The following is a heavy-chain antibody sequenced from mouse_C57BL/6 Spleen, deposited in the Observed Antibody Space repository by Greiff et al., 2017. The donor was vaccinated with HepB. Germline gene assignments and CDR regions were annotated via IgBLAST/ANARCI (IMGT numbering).Heavy chain of an antibody. D-gene: IGHD2-5*01. V-gene: IGHV2-2*01. CDR2: IWSGGST. CDR1: GFSLNSYG. CDR3: ARNGDSNYGRLGYAMDY. Sequence: QVHVKQSGPGLVQPSQSLSITCTVSGFSLNSYGVHWVRQSPGKGLEWLGVIWSGGSTDYNAAFISRLSISKDNSKSQVFFKMNSLQADDTAIYYCARNGDSNYGRLGYAMDYWGQGTSVTVSS. J-gene: IGHJ4*01.